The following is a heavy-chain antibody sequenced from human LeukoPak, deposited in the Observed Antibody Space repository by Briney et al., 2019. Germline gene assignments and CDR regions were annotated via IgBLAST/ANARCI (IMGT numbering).Heavy chain of an antibody. J-gene: IGHJ4*02. Sequence: GGSLRLSSADSGVSSSRYSMKWVCEALGKGVEWVSFIRSSCTNIYYADSVRGQFTISRDNANYSLFLQMNSLRAKDTGVFYCARDVGSGSYSASDFWGQGTLVTVSA. CDR2: IRSSCTNI. D-gene: IGHD3-10*01. CDR3: ARDVGSGSYSASDF. V-gene: IGHV3-21*01. CDR1: GVSSSRYS.